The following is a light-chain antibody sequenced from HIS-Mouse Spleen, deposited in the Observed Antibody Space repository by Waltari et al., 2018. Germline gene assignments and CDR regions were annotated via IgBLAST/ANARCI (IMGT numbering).Light chain of an antibody. J-gene: IGLJ2*01. CDR1: SSDVGGYNY. Sequence: QSALTQPASVSGSPGQSITISCTGTSSDVGGYNYVSWYQQPPGKAPKLMIYDVSNRPSGVFNRFSGSKSGNAASLTISGLQAEDEADYYCSSYTSSSFNVVFGGGTNLTVL. V-gene: IGLV2-14*03. CDR3: SSYTSSSFNVV. CDR2: DVS.